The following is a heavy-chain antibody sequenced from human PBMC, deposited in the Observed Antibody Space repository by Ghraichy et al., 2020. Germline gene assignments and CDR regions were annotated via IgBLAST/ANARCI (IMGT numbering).Heavy chain of an antibody. Sequence: SETLSLTCTVSGDSISSYYWSWIRQPPGKGLEWIGYIYYSGSTNYNPSLKSRVTISVDTSKNQFSLKLSSVTAADTAVYYCARAAVTPFGWFDPWGQGTLVTVSS. CDR2: IYYSGST. D-gene: IGHD4-17*01. V-gene: IGHV4-59*08. CDR1: GDSISSYY. J-gene: IGHJ5*02. CDR3: ARAAVTPFGWFDP.